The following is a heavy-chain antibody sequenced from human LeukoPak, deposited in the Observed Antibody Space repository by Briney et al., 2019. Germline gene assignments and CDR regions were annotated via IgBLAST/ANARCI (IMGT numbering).Heavy chain of an antibody. J-gene: IGHJ4*02. D-gene: IGHD6-13*01. Sequence: GGSLRLSCAASGFTFSSYSMNWVRQAPGKGLEWVSSISSSSSYIYYADSVKGRFTISRDNAKNSLYLQMNSLRAEDTAIYYCARDTGSWYQRTGDFDYWGQGTLVTVSS. CDR2: ISSSSSYI. V-gene: IGHV3-21*04. CDR1: GFTFSSYS. CDR3: ARDTGSWYQRTGDFDY.